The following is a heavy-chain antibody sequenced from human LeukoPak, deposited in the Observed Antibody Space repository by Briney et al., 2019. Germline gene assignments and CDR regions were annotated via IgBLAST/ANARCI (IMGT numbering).Heavy chain of an antibody. J-gene: IGHJ4*02. Sequence: GESLKISCQGSGYRFTSYWIAWVRQLPGKGLEWMGIIYPGDSDTTYSPSFQGQVTISADKSITTAYLQWSSLKASDTAMYYCARQRAGGLDYWGQGTLVTVSS. D-gene: IGHD3-10*01. CDR1: GYRFTSYW. V-gene: IGHV5-51*01. CDR2: IYPGDSDT. CDR3: ARQRAGGLDY.